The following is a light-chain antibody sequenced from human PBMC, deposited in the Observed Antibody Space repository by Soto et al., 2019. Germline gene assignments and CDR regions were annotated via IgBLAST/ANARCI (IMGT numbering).Light chain of an antibody. V-gene: IGKV3-15*01. CDR1: QSVSSN. J-gene: IGKJ2*01. CDR2: GAS. CDR3: QQYDNGPI. Sequence: EIVMTQSPATLSVSPGERATLSCRASQSVSSNLAWSQQKSGQAPMLLIYGASTRATVIPARFSGRCSGTQYTLTISILQSEDFAVYYCQQYDNGPIFGQGNNLEIK.